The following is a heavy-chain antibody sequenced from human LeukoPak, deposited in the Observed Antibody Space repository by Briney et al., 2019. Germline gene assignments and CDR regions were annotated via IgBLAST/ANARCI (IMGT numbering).Heavy chain of an antibody. CDR1: GFTFSSFA. J-gene: IGHJ4*02. V-gene: IGHV3-23*01. CDR3: AKDQGYSGYGPGDS. D-gene: IGHD5-12*01. Sequence: GGSLRLSCAASGFTFSSFAMSWVRQAPGKGLEWVSGISGSGGSTYYADSMKGRFTVSRDNSKNTLYLQMNSLRAEDTAVYYCAKDQGYSGYGPGDSWGQGTLVTVSS. CDR2: ISGSGGST.